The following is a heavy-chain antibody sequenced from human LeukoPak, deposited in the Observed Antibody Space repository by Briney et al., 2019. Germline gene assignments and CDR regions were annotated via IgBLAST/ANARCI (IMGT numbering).Heavy chain of an antibody. D-gene: IGHD2-2*01. CDR3: ARGGCTSCYYYYYYGMDV. J-gene: IGHJ6*02. Sequence: ASVTVSCKASGYTFTSYGISWVRQATGHGLEWMGWMNPNSGNTAYAQKFQGRVTMTRNTSISTAYMELSSLRSEDTAVYYCARGGCTSCYYYYYYGMDVWGQGTTVTVSS. CDR1: GYTFTSYG. CDR2: MNPNSGNT. V-gene: IGHV1-8*02.